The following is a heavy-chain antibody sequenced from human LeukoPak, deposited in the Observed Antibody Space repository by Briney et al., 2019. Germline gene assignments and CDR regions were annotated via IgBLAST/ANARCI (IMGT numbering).Heavy chain of an antibody. CDR1: GFTFSSYA. CDR2: ISSSSSYT. CDR3: ARWYGSGSYYNVGFDP. V-gene: IGHV3-11*03. Sequence: GGSLRLSCAASGFTFSSYAMSWVRQAPGKGLEWVSYISSSSSYTNYADSVKGRFTISRDNAKNSLYLQMNSLRAEDTAVYYCARWYGSGSYYNVGFDPWGQGTLVTVSS. J-gene: IGHJ5*02. D-gene: IGHD3-10*01.